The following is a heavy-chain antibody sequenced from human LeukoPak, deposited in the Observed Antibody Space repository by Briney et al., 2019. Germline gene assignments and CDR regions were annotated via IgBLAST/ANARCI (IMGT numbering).Heavy chain of an antibody. V-gene: IGHV4-30-2*01. CDR3: ARGVGYCSSTSCQGFDY. D-gene: IGHD2-2*01. CDR1: GGSISSGGHS. Sequence: SETLSLTCAVSGGSISSGGHSWSWIRQPPGKCLEWIGYIYHSGSTYYNPSLKSRVTISVDRSKNQFSLKLSSVTAADTAVYYCARGVGYCSSTSCQGFDYWGQGTLVTVSS. J-gene: IGHJ4*02. CDR2: IYHSGST.